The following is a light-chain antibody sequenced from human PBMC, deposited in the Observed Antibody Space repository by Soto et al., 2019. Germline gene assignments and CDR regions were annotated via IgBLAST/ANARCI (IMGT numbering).Light chain of an antibody. CDR2: GAS. V-gene: IGKV3-20*01. Sequence: EIVLTQSPGTLSLSPGERATLSCRASQSVNSYSLAWYQRKPGQPPRLLVWGASNRAADIPYRFIGRGSGTDFTLTITNLEPEDFAVYYCQQYGSSPPTFGQGTRVEVK. CDR1: QSVNSYS. J-gene: IGKJ1*01. CDR3: QQYGSSPPT.